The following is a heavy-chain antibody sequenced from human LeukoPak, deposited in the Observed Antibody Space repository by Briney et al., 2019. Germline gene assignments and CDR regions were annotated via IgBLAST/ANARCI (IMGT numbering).Heavy chain of an antibody. J-gene: IGHJ1*01. V-gene: IGHV3-33*06. CDR2: IWSDGSDK. CDR3: AKDAQRGFDYSNSLQN. CDR1: GFTFSHYG. D-gene: IGHD4-11*01. Sequence: GGSLRLSCAASGFTFSHYGMHGVRQPPGAGLEGVAVIWSDGSDKYYAKSVKGRFTISRDNSKNSLFLQMNSLRAEDTAVYYCAKDAQRGFDYSNSLQNWGQGILVTVSS.